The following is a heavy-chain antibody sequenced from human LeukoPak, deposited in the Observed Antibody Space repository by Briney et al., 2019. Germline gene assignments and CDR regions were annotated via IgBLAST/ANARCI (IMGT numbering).Heavy chain of an antibody. J-gene: IGHJ6*03. CDR1: GFTLSSYG. CDR2: ISSSSSYI. V-gene: IGHV3-21*01. Sequence: TGGSLRLSCAASGFTLSSYGMNWVRQAPGKGLEWVSSISSSSSYIYYADSVKGRFTISRDNAKNSLYLQMNSLRAEDTAVYYCARIPHYYYYMDVWGKGTTVTVSS. CDR3: ARIPHYYYYMDV.